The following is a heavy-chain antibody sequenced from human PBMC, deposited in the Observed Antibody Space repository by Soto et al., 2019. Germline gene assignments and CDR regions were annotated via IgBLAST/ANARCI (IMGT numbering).Heavy chain of an antibody. CDR1: GGSISSGGYY. J-gene: IGHJ4*02. CDR3: ARDVAAAGYYFDY. CDR2: IYYSGST. D-gene: IGHD6-13*01. V-gene: IGHV4-31*03. Sequence: QVQLQESGPVLVKPSQTLSLTCTVSGGSISSGGYYWNWIRQHPGKGLEWIGYIYYSGSTYYNPSLKSRVTISVDTSKIHFSLKLSSVTAADTAVYYCARDVAAAGYYFDYWGQGTLVTVSS.